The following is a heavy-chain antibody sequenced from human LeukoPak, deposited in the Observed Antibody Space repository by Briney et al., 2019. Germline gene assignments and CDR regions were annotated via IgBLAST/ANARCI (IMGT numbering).Heavy chain of an antibody. Sequence: PSETLSLTCTVSGGSISSGGYYWSWIRQPPGKGLEWIGYIYHSGSTYYNPSLKSRVTISVDRSKNQFSLKLSSVTAADTAVYYCARDTVTTGTVNYMDVWGKGTTVTVSS. D-gene: IGHD4-11*01. CDR1: GGSISSGGYY. V-gene: IGHV4-30-2*01. CDR2: IYHSGST. J-gene: IGHJ6*03. CDR3: ARDTVTTGTVNYMDV.